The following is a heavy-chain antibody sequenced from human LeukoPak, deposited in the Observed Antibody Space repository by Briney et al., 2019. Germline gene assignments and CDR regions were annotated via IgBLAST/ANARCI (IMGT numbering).Heavy chain of an antibody. J-gene: IGHJ4*02. CDR1: GFTFSDYY. D-gene: IGHD3-16*02. Sequence: GGSLRLSCAASGFTFSDYYMSWIRQAPGKGLEWVSYISNTGITISYADSVKGRFAISRDNAKNSLYLQMNSLRAEDTAVYYCARANYEMITFGGVIALFDYWGQGTLVTVSS. CDR2: ISNTGITI. V-gene: IGHV3-11*04. CDR3: ARANYEMITFGGVIALFDY.